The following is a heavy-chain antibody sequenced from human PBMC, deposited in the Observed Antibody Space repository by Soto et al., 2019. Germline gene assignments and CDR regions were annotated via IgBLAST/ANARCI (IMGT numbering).Heavy chain of an antibody. CDR1: GYTFTSYG. Sequence: QVQLEQSGAEVKKPGASVKVSCKASGYTFTSYGISWVRQAPGQGLEWMGRISAYNGNTNYARKLQGRVTMTTDPAKSTAYTELRSLRYDETAVYYCARVVGALGHWFAPWGQGTLVTVSS. J-gene: IGHJ5*02. CDR3: ARVVGALGHWFAP. D-gene: IGHD1-26*01. V-gene: IGHV1-18*01. CDR2: ISAYNGNT.